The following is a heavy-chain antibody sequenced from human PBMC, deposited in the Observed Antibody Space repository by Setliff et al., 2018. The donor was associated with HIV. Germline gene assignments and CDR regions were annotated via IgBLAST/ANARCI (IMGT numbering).Heavy chain of an antibody. CDR3: ARYALAVPGYHNAFDI. D-gene: IGHD6-19*01. Sequence: GGSLRLSCAASEFTFNIYAMHWVRQAPGKGLEWVAIIWYDGSSKYYADSVKGRFTISRDNADNSLYLQMNSLRAEDTAVYYCARYALAVPGYHNAFDIWGQGTMVTVSS. CDR2: IWYDGSSK. J-gene: IGHJ3*02. V-gene: IGHV3-33*08. CDR1: EFTFNIYA.